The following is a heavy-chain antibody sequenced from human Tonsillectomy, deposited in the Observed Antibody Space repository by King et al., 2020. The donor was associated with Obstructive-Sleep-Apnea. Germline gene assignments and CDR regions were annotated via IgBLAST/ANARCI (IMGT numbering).Heavy chain of an antibody. J-gene: IGHJ4*02. CDR3: AKVGKRTGYAAMVTLDY. V-gene: IGHV3-30*18. Sequence: VQLVESGGGVVQPGRSLRLSCAASGFTFSSYGMHWVRQAPGKGLEWVAVISYDGSNKYYADSVKGRFTISRDNSKNTLYLQMNSLRAEDTAVYYCAKVGKRTGYAAMVTLDYWGQGTLVTVSS. D-gene: IGHD5-18*01. CDR2: ISYDGSNK. CDR1: GFTFSSYG.